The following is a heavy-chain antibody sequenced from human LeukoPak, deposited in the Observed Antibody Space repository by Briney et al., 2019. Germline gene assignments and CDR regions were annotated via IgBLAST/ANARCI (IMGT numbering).Heavy chain of an antibody. J-gene: IGHJ5*02. CDR1: GYSFTNYW. CDR2: IFLGDSDT. D-gene: IGHD2-2*01. Sequence: GESLKISCKGSGYSFTNYWVGWVRQMPGKGLEWMGIIFLGDSDTRYSPSFQGQVTISADKSISTAYLQWSSLKASDTAMYYCARVGSTSSINWFDPWGQGTLVTVSS. CDR3: ARVGSTSSINWFDP. V-gene: IGHV5-51*01.